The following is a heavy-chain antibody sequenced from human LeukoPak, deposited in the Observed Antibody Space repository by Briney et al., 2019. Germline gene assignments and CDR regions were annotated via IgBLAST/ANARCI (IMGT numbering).Heavy chain of an antibody. V-gene: IGHV4-39*01. Sequence: PSGTLSLTCTVSGGSISSGSYYWGWIRQPPGKGLEWIGSIYYSGSTYYNPSLKSRVTISVDTSKNQFSLKLSSVTAADTAVYYCARHQMAVRTLDYWGQGTLVTVSS. CDR3: ARHQMAVRTLDY. CDR1: GGSISSGSYY. CDR2: IYYSGST. J-gene: IGHJ4*02. D-gene: IGHD5-24*01.